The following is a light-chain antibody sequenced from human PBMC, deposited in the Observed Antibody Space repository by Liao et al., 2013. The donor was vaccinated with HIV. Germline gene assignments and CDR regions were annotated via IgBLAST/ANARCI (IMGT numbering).Light chain of an antibody. V-gene: IGLV3-1*01. CDR3: QAWDNNYRV. J-gene: IGLJ3*02. Sequence: SYELTQPPSLSVSPGQTANITCSGDTLGDRYACWYQQKPGQSPVLVIYQDKMRPSGIPERFFGSNSGDTATLTITGTQAVDEADYYCQAWDNNYRVFGGGTEADRP. CDR1: TLGDRY. CDR2: QDK.